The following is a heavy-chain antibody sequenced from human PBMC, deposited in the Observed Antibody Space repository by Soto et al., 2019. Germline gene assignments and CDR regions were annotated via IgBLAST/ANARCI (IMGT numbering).Heavy chain of an antibody. CDR1: GFTFSSYW. CDR2: IKQDGSEI. D-gene: IGHD3-3*01. J-gene: IGHJ4*02. Sequence: EVQLVESGGGLVQPGGSLRLSCAASGFTFSSYWMSWVRQAPGKGLEWVANIKQDGSEIYYVDSVKGRFTISRDNAKNSLYLQMNSLRGEETTVYYCARASTYYYFWSSAYWGQGTLVTVSS. CDR3: ARASTYYYFWSSAY. V-gene: IGHV3-7*05.